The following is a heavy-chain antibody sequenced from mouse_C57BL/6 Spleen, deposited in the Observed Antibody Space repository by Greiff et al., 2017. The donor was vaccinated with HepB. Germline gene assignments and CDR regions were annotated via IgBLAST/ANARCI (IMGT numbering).Heavy chain of an antibody. J-gene: IGHJ2*01. D-gene: IGHD3-1*01. CDR2: INYDGSST. Sequence: EVMLVESEGGLVQPGSSMKLSCTASGFTFSDYYMAWVRQVPEKGLEWVANINYDGSSTYYLDSLKSRFIISRDNAKNILYLQMSSLKSEDTATYYCARVRGRHYFDYWGQGTTLTVSS. CDR3: ARVRGRHYFDY. CDR1: GFTFSDYY. V-gene: IGHV5-16*01.